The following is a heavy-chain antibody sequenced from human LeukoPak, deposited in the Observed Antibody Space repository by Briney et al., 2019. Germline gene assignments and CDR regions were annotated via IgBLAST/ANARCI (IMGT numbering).Heavy chain of an antibody. Sequence: PSQTLSLTCTVSGGSISSSSYYWGWIRQHPGKGLEWIGYIYYSGSTYYNPSLKSRVTISVDTSKNQFSLKLSSVTAADTAVYYCARLGGAGYYYYYMDVWGKGTTVTVSS. J-gene: IGHJ6*03. CDR3: ARLGGAGYYYYYMDV. D-gene: IGHD1-26*01. V-gene: IGHV4-39*01. CDR2: IYYSGST. CDR1: GGSISSSSYY.